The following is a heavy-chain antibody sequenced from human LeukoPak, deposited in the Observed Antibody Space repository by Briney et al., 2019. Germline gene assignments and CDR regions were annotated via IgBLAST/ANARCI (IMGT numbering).Heavy chain of an antibody. D-gene: IGHD6-19*01. J-gene: IGHJ4*02. CDR1: GFTVSSNY. CDR3: ARDPDSSGFFDY. CDR2: IYSGGST. Sequence: PGGSLRPSCAASGFTVSSNYMSWVRQAPGKGLEWVSVIYSGGSTYYADSVKGRFTISRDNSKNTLYLQMNSLRAEDTAVYYCARDPDSSGFFDYWGQGTLVTVSS. V-gene: IGHV3-53*01.